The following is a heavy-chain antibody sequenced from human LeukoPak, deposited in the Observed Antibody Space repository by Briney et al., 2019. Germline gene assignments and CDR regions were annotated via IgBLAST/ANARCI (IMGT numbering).Heavy chain of an antibody. J-gene: IGHJ4*02. CDR2: IYPGDSDT. Sequence: GESLKISCKGSGYSFTSYWIGWVRQMPGKGLEWMGIIYPGDSDTRYSPSFQGQVTISADKSISTAYLQWSSLKASDTAMYYCARRYCSSGSCYLSFDNWGQGTLVTVSS. D-gene: IGHD2-15*01. CDR1: GYSFTSYW. V-gene: IGHV5-51*01. CDR3: ARRYCSSGSCYLSFDN.